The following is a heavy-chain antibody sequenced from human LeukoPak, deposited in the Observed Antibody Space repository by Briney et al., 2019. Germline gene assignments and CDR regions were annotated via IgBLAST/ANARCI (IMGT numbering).Heavy chain of an antibody. V-gene: IGHV3-48*03. J-gene: IGHJ4*02. D-gene: IGHD2-2*01. CDR1: GVTYINYE. CDR3: ARGSTSWYYFVY. Sequence: GGSLRLSCAPSGVTYINYEMIWVRQAPGKGLEWVSYITTSGRTINYADSVKGRFTISRDNAKNSVFLQMSSLRAEDTAIYYCARGSTSWYYFVYWWQGSLVTVSS. CDR2: ITTSGRTI.